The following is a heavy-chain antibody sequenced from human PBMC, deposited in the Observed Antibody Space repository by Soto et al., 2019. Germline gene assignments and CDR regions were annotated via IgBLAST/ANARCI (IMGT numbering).Heavy chain of an antibody. CDR2: IIPIFGTA. Sequence: ASVKVSCKASGGTFSSYAISWVRQAPGQGLEWMGGIIPIFGTANYAQKFQGRVTITADESTSTAYMELSSLRSEDTAVYYCARGSGSYPYNWFDPWGQGTLVTVSS. J-gene: IGHJ5*02. CDR3: ARGSGSYPYNWFDP. V-gene: IGHV1-69*13. D-gene: IGHD1-26*01. CDR1: GGTFSSYA.